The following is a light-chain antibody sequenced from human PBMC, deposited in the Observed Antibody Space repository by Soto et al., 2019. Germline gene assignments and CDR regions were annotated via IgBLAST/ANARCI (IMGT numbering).Light chain of an antibody. CDR3: MQAQQTPPS. CDR1: QSLLTSNGYND. Sequence: DIVMTQSPLSLPVTPGEPASISCWASQSLLTSNGYNDLDWYLQKPGQSPQLLIYLGSNRASGVPDRFSGSGSGTDFTLKISRVEAEDVGVYYCMQAQQTPPSFGQRTRLVIK. CDR2: LGS. V-gene: IGKV2-28*01. J-gene: IGKJ5*01.